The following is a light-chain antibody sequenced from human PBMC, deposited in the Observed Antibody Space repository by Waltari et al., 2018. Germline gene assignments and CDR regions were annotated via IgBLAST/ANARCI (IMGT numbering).Light chain of an antibody. J-gene: IGLJ2*01. CDR1: SSAVGGYNY. CDR3: SSYISSSTLEL. CDR2: DVS. Sequence: QSALTQPASVSGSPGQSLTISCTGTSSAVGGYNYFSWYQQYPGKAPKLMIYDVSNRPSGVSNRFSGSKSGNTASLTISGLQAEDEADYYCSSYISSSTLELFGGGTSLTVL. V-gene: IGLV2-14*03.